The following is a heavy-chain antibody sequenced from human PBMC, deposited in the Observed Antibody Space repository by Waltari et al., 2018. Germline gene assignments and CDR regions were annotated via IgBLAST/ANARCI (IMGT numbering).Heavy chain of an antibody. V-gene: IGHV3-66*02. CDR3: ARERDYDILTGYFKGMDV. J-gene: IGHJ6*02. D-gene: IGHD3-9*01. CDR1: GFTVSSNY. CDR2: IYNGGST. Sequence: EVQLVESGGGLVQPGGSLRLSCAASGFTVSSNYLSWVRQAPGKGLEWVSVIYNGGSTYYADSVKCRFTISRDNSKNTLYLQMNSLRAEDTALYYCARERDYDILTGYFKGMDVWGQGTTVTVSS.